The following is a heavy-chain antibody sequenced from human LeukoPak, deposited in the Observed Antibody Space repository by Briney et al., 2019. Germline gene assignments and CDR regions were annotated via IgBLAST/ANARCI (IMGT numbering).Heavy chain of an antibody. CDR1: GGSISSYY. D-gene: IGHD3-3*01. Sequence: PSETLSLTCTVSGGSISSYYWSWIRQPPGKGLEWIGYIYHSGSTNYNPSLKSRVTISVDTSKNQFSLKLSSVTAADTAVYYCARGEWLPNYYYGMDVWGQGATVTVSS. CDR2: IYHSGST. CDR3: ARGEWLPNYYYGMDV. V-gene: IGHV4-59*01. J-gene: IGHJ6*02.